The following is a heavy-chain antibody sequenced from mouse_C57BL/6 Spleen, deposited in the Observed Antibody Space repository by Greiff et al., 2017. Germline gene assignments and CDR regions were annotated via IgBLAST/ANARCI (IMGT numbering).Heavy chain of an antibody. J-gene: IGHJ2*01. Sequence: QVQLKESGPELVKPGASVKISCKASGYSFTSYYIHWVKQRPGQGLEWIGWIYPGSGNTKYNEKFKGKATLTADTSSSTAYMQLSSLTSEDSAVYYCAREGGLRRGFDYWGQGTTLTVSS. CDR2: IYPGSGNT. CDR3: AREGGLRRGFDY. D-gene: IGHD2-4*01. CDR1: GYSFTSYY. V-gene: IGHV1-66*01.